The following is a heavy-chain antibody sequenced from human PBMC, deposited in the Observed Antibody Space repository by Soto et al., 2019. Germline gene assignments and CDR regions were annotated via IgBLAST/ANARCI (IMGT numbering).Heavy chain of an antibody. Sequence: QVYLQQSGPGQVKPSQTLSLYCAVSGVSISSDAYHWSWIRQVPGKGLEWVGFISSRGRTYYNPALKSRLTITADTSKSQFSLHLPTVTAADTAMYFCARYRFTATWSKFDYWGQGTLVTVSS. CDR1: GVSISSDAYH. D-gene: IGHD3-16*02. J-gene: IGHJ4*02. CDR3: ARYRFTATWSKFDY. V-gene: IGHV4-31*11. CDR2: ISSRGRT.